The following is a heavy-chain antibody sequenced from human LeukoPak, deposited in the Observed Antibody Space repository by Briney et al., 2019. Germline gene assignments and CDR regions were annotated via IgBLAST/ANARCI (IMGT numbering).Heavy chain of an antibody. Sequence: PGGSLRLSCVASGFTFSIYSMSWVRQAPGKGLEWVSVISSSGSGTYYVDSVKGRFTISRDNSKNTLYLQMNSLRDEDTAIYYCAKKAEAFGDSVTQHWGQGTLVTVSS. CDR1: GFTFSIYS. D-gene: IGHD4-17*01. CDR3: AKKAEAFGDSVTQH. V-gene: IGHV3-23*01. CDR2: ISSSGSGT. J-gene: IGHJ1*01.